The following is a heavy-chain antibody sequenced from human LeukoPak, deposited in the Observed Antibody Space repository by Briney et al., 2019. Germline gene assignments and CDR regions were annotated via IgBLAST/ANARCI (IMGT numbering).Heavy chain of an antibody. J-gene: IGHJ4*02. V-gene: IGHV3-23*01. CDR1: GITFSRYW. Sequence: GGSLRLSCVDSGITFSRYWMSWVRQAPGKGLEWVSAISGSGGSTYYADSVKGRFTISRDNSKNTLYLQMNSLRAEDTAVYYCAKDSGLQTDYWGQGTLVTVSS. CDR3: AKDSGLQTDY. CDR2: ISGSGGST. D-gene: IGHD5-24*01.